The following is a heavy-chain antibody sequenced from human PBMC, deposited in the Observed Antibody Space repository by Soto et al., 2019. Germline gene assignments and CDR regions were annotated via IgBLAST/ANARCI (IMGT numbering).Heavy chain of an antibody. V-gene: IGHV4-59*01. CDR1: GGWISGYC. D-gene: IGHD5-12*01. CDR3: AREKGGYDFYLDY. Sequence: SETLSLSCTVSGGWISGYCLSGIRQRPGKGLEWIGYIYYSGSTNYNPPLKSRVTISVDTSKNQFSLKLSSVTAADTAVYYCAREKGGYDFYLDYWGQGTLVTVSS. CDR2: IYYSGST. J-gene: IGHJ4*02.